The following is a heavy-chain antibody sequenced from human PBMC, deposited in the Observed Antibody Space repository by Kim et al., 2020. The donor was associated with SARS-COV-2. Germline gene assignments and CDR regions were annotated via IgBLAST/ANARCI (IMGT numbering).Heavy chain of an antibody. D-gene: IGHD5-12*01. CDR2: VSSSGSTT. Sequence: GGSLRLSCVVSGFTFSHYAMTWVRQAPGKGLEWVSAVSSSGSTTYYSDSVKGRFVISRDNPKNTLYLQMNSLRAEDTGVYFCAKTEMDFQYYYTMEVWGQGTTVTVS. CDR3: AKTEMDFQYYYTMEV. J-gene: IGHJ6*02. CDR1: GFTFSHYA. V-gene: IGHV3-23*05.